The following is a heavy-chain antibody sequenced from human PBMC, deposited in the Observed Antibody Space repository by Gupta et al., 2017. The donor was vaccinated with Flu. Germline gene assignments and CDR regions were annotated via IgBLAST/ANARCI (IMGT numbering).Heavy chain of an antibody. D-gene: IGHD2-15*01. Sequence: QVQLQQWGAGLLKPSETLSLTCAVYGGSFTGYYWSWIRQPPGKGLEWIGEINHSGSTNYNPSLKSRVTISVDTSKNQFSLKLSSVTAADTAVYYCARGVVVAATFYYRHGLDVWGQGTTVTVSS. J-gene: IGHJ6*02. CDR2: INHSGST. CDR3: ARGVVVAATFYYRHGLDV. V-gene: IGHV4-34*01. CDR1: GGSFTGYY.